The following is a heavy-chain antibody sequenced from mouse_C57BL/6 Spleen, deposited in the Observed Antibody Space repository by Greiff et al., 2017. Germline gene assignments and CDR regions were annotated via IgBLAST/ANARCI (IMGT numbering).Heavy chain of an antibody. CDR1: GFTFSSYA. CDR3: ARDRVLQNYFDY. D-gene: IGHD1-1*01. V-gene: IGHV5-4*01. Sequence: EVKVVESGGGLVKPGGSLKLSCAASGFTFSSYAMSWVRQTPEKRLEWVATISDGGSYTYYPDNVKGRFTISRDNAKNNLYLQMSHLKSEDTAMYYCARDRVLQNYFDYWGQGTTLTVSS. CDR2: ISDGGSYT. J-gene: IGHJ2*01.